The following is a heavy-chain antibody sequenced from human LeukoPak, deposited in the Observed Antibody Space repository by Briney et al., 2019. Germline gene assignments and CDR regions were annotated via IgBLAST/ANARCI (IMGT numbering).Heavy chain of an antibody. D-gene: IGHD2-21*01. V-gene: IGHV1-2*02. J-gene: IGHJ4*02. CDR2: INPNSGGT. CDR1: GYTFTSYG. CDR3: ARGNSNDY. Sequence: ASVKVSCKASGYTFTSYGISWVRQAPGQGLEWMGWINPNSGGTNYAQKFQGRVTMTRDTSISTAYMELSRLRSDDTAVYYCARGNSNDYWGQGTLVTVSS.